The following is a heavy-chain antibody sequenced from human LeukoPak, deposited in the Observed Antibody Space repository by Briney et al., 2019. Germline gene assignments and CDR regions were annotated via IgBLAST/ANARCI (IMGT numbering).Heavy chain of an antibody. V-gene: IGHV3-30-3*01. CDR3: ARGPFGYSYGPTRGGFDP. D-gene: IGHD5-18*01. CDR2: ISYDGSNK. J-gene: IGHJ5*02. CDR1: GFTFSSYA. Sequence: PGRSLRLSCAASGFTFSSYAMHWARQAPGKGLEWVAVISYDGSNKYYADSVKGRFTISRDNSKNTLYLQMNSLRAEDTAVYYCARGPFGYSYGPTRGGFDPWGQGTLVTVSS.